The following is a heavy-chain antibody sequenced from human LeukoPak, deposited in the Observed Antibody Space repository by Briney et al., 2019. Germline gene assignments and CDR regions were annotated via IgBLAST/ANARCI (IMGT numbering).Heavy chain of an antibody. D-gene: IGHD1-26*01. V-gene: IGHV5-51*01. CDR3: ARSGSLGTFDI. CDR2: IYPGDSDT. Sequence: GESLQISCKGSGSIFTSYWIAWVRQLPGKGLEWMGIIYPGDSDTRYSPSFQGQVTISADKSISTAYLQWSSLKASDTAMYYCARSGSLGTFDIWGQGTMVTVSS. CDR1: GSIFTSYW. J-gene: IGHJ3*02.